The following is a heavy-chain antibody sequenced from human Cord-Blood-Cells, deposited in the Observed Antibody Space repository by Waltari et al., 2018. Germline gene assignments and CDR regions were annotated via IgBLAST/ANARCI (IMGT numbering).Heavy chain of an antibody. V-gene: IGHV3-30*18. Sequence: QVQLVESGGGVVQPGRSLRLSCAASGFTFSSYGMHWVRQAPGKGLAWVAVISYDGSNKYYADYVKGRFTITRDNSQNTLYLQMSSLRAEDTAVYYCAKVPYYDSSGDAFDIWGQGTMVTVSS. CDR3: AKVPYYDSSGDAFDI. CDR2: ISYDGSNK. D-gene: IGHD3-22*01. CDR1: GFTFSSYG. J-gene: IGHJ3*02.